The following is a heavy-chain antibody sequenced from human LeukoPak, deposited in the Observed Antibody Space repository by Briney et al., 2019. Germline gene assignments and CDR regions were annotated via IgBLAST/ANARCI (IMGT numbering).Heavy chain of an antibody. CDR2: INHSGST. J-gene: IGHJ4*02. Sequence: SETLSLTCAVYGGSFSGYYWSWIRQPPGKGLEWIGEINHSGSTNYNPSLKSRVTISVDTSKNQFSLKLSSVTAAGTAVYYCSTVTTDFDYWGQGTLVTVSS. V-gene: IGHV4-34*01. CDR3: STVTTDFDY. CDR1: GGSFSGYY. D-gene: IGHD4-17*01.